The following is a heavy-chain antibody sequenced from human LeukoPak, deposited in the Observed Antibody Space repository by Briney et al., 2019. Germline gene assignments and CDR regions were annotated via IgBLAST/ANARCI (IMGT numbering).Heavy chain of an antibody. J-gene: IGHJ3*02. D-gene: IGHD6-19*01. V-gene: IGHV1-69*13. CDR2: IIPIFGTA. Sequence: GASVKVSCKASGYTFTGYYMHWVRQAPGQGLEWMGGIIPIFGTANYAQKFQGRVTITADESTSTAYMELSSLRSEDTAVYYCARERGIWAVAVGYGLAFDIWGQGTMVTVSS. CDR1: GYTFTGYY. CDR3: ARERGIWAVAVGYGLAFDI.